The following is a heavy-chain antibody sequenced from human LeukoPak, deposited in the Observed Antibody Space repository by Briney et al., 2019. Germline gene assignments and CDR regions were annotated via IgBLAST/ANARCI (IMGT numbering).Heavy chain of an antibody. CDR2: ISGSGGST. V-gene: IGHV3-23*01. D-gene: IGHD3-10*01. Sequence: GGPWRPSVPAPDFTLRAKAIAWFGRPPGKGLEWVPAISGSGGSTYYADSVKGRFTISRDNSKNTLYLQMNSLRAEDTAVYYCAKGRGSGSYYIRWFDPWGQGTLVTVSS. CDR1: DFTLRAKA. J-gene: IGHJ5*02. CDR3: AKGRGSGSYYIRWFDP.